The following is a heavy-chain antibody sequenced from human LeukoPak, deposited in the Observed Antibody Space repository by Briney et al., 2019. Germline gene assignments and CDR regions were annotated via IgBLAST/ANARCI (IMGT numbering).Heavy chain of an antibody. J-gene: IGHJ4*02. Sequence: SETLSLTCTVSGGSISSYYWSWIRQPPGRGLEWIGYIYYSGSTNYNPSLKSRVTISVDTPKNQFSLKLSSVTAADTAVYYCARTDDSSGYYPDYWGQGTLVTVSS. D-gene: IGHD3-22*01. V-gene: IGHV4-59*01. CDR2: IYYSGST. CDR1: GGSISSYY. CDR3: ARTDDSSGYYPDY.